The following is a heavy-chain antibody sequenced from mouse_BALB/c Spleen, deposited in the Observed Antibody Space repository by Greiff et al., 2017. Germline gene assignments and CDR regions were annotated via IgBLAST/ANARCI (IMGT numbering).Heavy chain of an antibody. D-gene: IGHD1-1*02. Sequence: EVKLVESGGDLVKPGGSLKLSCAASGFTFSSYGMSWVRQTPDKRLEWVATISSGGSYTYYPDSVKGRFTISRDNAKNTLYLQMSSLKSEDTAMYYCARHALAMSTMDYWGQGTLVTVSA. CDR3: ARHALAMSTMDY. V-gene: IGHV5-6*02. CDR1: GFTFSSYG. J-gene: IGHJ3*01. CDR2: ISSGGSYT.